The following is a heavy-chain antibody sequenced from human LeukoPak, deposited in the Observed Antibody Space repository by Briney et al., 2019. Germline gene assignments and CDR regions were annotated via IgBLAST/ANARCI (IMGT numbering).Heavy chain of an antibody. J-gene: IGHJ6*02. D-gene: IGHD2-2*02. CDR2: ISGSGGST. CDR1: GFTFSSYS. CDR3: AKDPIHEEQDV. Sequence: GESLRLSCAASGFTFSSYSMNWVRQAPGKGLEWVSAISGSGGSTYYADSVKGRFTISRDNSKGTLYLQMNSLRAEDTAVYYCAKDPIHEEQDVWGQGTTVTVSS. V-gene: IGHV3-23*01.